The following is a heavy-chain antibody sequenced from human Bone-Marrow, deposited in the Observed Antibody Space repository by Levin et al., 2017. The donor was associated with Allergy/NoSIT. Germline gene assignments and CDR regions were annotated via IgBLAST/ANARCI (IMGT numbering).Heavy chain of an antibody. CDR2: FKGKTDGGTT. V-gene: IGHV3-15*07. CDR3: STVRYCTSGVCYARYYYYYGMDV. Sequence: GGSLRLSCAVSGFTLNNAWINWVRQAPGKGLEWVGRFKGKTDGGTTDYAAPVKGRFTISRDDSKNMLYLQMNSLKTEDTAVYYCSTVRYCTSGVCYARYYYYYGMDVWDQGTTVTVSS. D-gene: IGHD2-8*01. J-gene: IGHJ6*02. CDR1: GFTLNNAW.